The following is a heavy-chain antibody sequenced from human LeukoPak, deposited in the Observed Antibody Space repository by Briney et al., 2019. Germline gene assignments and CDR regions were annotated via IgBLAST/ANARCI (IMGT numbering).Heavy chain of an antibody. V-gene: IGHV5-10-1*01. D-gene: IGHD6-19*01. CDR2: IDPSDSYT. Sequence: LGESLKISCKVSGYIFTSYWIVWVRQMPGKGLEWMGRIDPSDSYTNYSPSFQGHVTISADKSISTAYLQWSSLKASDTAMYYCARRVAVAGYYFDYWGQGTLVTVSS. J-gene: IGHJ4*02. CDR3: ARRVAVAGYYFDY. CDR1: GYIFTSYW.